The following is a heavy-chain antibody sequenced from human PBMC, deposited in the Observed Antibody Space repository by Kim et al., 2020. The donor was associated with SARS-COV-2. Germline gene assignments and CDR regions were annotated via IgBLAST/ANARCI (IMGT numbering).Heavy chain of an antibody. CDR2: IYSGGST. V-gene: IGHV3-53*01. D-gene: IGHD3-3*01. J-gene: IGHJ4*02. CDR1: GFTVSSNY. Sequence: GGSLRLSCAASGFTVSSNYMSWVRQAPGKGLEWVSVIYSGGSTYYADSVKGRFTISRDNSKNTLYLQMNSLRAEDTAVYYCARVPAYYDFWSVWGQGTLVTVSS. CDR3: ARVPAYYDFWSV.